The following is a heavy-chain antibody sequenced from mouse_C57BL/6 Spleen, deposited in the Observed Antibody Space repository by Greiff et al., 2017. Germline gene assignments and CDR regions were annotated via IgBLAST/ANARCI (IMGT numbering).Heavy chain of an antibody. CDR1: GFTFSDYY. Sequence: EVMLVESEGGLVQPGRSMKLSCTASGFTFSDYYMAWVRQVPEKGLEWVANINYDGSSTYYLDSLKSRFIISRDNAKNILYLQMSSLKSEDTATYYCARDGYDYGGYAMDYWGQGTSVTVSA. J-gene: IGHJ4*01. CDR3: ARDGYDYGGYAMDY. D-gene: IGHD2-4*01. V-gene: IGHV5-16*01. CDR2: INYDGSST.